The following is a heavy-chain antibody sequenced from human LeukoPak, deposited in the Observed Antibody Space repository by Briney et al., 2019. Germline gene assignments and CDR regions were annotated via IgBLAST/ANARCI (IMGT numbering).Heavy chain of an antibody. CDR3: ARQRAYYGSGSYYSGFDY. CDR1: GDSISSSSYY. Sequence: PSETLPLTCTVSGDSISSSSYYWAWIRQPPGKGLGWIGSIYYSGSTHYNPSLESRVTMSVDTSKNQLSLKLTSVTAADAAVYYCARQRAYYGSGSYYSGFDYWGQGALITVSS. J-gene: IGHJ4*02. CDR2: IYYSGST. V-gene: IGHV4-39*01. D-gene: IGHD3-10*01.